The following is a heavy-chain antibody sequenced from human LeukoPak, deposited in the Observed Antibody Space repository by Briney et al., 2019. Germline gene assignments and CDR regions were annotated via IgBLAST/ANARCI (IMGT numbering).Heavy chain of an antibody. CDR1: GFTFSSYA. J-gene: IGHJ4*02. V-gene: IGHV3-23*01. Sequence: GGSLRLSCAASGFTFSSYAMSWVRQAPGKGLEWVSAISTSGSNIYYADSVKGRSTISRDNSKNTLYLQMNSLRAEDTALYYCAKASAGYGNYDYWGQGTLVTVSS. D-gene: IGHD5-12*01. CDR3: AKASAGYGNYDY. CDR2: ISTSGSNI.